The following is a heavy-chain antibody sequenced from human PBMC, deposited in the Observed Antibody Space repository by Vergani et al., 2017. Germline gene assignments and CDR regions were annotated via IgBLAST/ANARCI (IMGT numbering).Heavy chain of an antibody. D-gene: IGHD2-2*01. Sequence: QVQLPESGPGLVKPSETLSLPCTVSGGSISSYYWSWIRQPPGKGLEWIGYIYYSGSTNYNPSLKSRVTISVDTSKNQFSLKLSSVTAADTAVYYCARDSTHCSSTSCYDWFDPWGQGTLVTVSS. CDR1: GGSISSYY. J-gene: IGHJ5*02. V-gene: IGHV4-59*01. CDR2: IYYSGST. CDR3: ARDSTHCSSTSCYDWFDP.